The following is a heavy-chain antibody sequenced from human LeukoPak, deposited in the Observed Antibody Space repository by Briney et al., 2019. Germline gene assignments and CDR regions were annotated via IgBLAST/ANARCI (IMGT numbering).Heavy chain of an antibody. CDR3: ARDSGPGDTAMDY. CDR2: IYYSGST. D-gene: IGHD5-18*01. CDR1: GGSISSSHYY. Sequence: TSETLSLTCTVSGGSISSSHYYWGWIRQPPGKGLEWIVSIYYSGSTYYNPSLKSRVTISVDTSKNQFSLKLSSVTAADTVVYYCARDSGPGDTAMDYWGQGTLVTVSS. J-gene: IGHJ4*02. V-gene: IGHV4-39*07.